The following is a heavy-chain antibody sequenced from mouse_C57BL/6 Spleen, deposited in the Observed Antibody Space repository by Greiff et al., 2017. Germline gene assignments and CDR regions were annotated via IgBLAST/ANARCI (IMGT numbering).Heavy chain of an antibody. V-gene: IGHV1-26*01. D-gene: IGHD4-1*02. Sequence: VQLQQSGPELVKPGASVKISCKASGYTFTDYYMNWVKQSHGKSLEWIGDINPNNGGTSYNQKFKGKATLTVDKSSSTAYMELRSLTSEDSAVYYWATNWDVPYWGQGTLVTVSA. J-gene: IGHJ3*01. CDR2: INPNNGGT. CDR3: ATNWDVPY. CDR1: GYTFTDYY.